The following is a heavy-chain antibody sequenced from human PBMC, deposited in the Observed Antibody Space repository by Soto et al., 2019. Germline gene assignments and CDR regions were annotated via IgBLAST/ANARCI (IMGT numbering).Heavy chain of an antibody. D-gene: IGHD3-9*01. V-gene: IGHV3-7*01. Sequence: EVQLVESGGGLVQPGGSLRLSCAGSGFNFKDYWMTWVRQAPGKGLEWLANIGEDGGISNYVDSVKVRFTISRDNVTNSLALQINILRAEATAVYDCARDSNYHFSGYYDAFDVWGQGTGVTVSS. J-gene: IGHJ3*01. CDR3: ARDSNYHFSGYYDAFDV. CDR2: IGEDGGIS. CDR1: GFNFKDYW.